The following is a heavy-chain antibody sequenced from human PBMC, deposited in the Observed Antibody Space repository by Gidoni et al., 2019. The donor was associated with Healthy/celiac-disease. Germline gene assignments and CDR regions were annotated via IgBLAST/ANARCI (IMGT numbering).Heavy chain of an antibody. CDR3: AKERIITMIVVGRHAFDI. CDR2: ISGSGGST. D-gene: IGHD3-22*01. V-gene: IGHV3-23*01. Sequence: EVQLLESGGGLVQPGGSLRLSCAASGFTFSIYAMSWVRRAPGKGLEWVSAISGSGGSTYYADSVKGRITISRDNSKNTLYLQMNSLRAEDTAVYYCAKERIITMIVVGRHAFDIWGQGTMVTVSS. J-gene: IGHJ3*02. CDR1: GFTFSIYA.